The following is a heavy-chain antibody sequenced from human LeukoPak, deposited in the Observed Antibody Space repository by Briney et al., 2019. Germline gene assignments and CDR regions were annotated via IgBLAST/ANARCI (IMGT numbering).Heavy chain of an antibody. V-gene: IGHV3-21*01. D-gene: IGHD3-10*01. Sequence: PGGALRLSCAASGFPFSTYTINWLRQAPGKGLEWVASISSESRYIYYADSVKGRFTVSRDNAKNSVYLQLNSLRGEDTAVYYGARDGLGSFDYWGQGTLVTVSS. CDR1: GFPFSTYT. CDR3: ARDGLGSFDY. J-gene: IGHJ4*02. CDR2: ISSESRYI.